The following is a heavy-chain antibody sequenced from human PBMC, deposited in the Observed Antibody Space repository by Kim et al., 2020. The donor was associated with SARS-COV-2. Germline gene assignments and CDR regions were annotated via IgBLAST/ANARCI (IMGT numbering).Heavy chain of an antibody. CDR1: GGSISSYY. CDR3: ARVGERGYCSSTSCPLGGGYYYYYGMDV. CDR2: IYYSGST. V-gene: IGHV4-59*13. J-gene: IGHJ6*02. D-gene: IGHD2-2*01. Sequence: SETLSLTCTVSGGSISSYYWSWIRQPPGKGLEWIGYIYYSGSTNYNPSLKSRVTISVDTSKNQFSLKLSSVTAADTAVYYCARVGERGYCSSTSCPLGGGYYYYYGMDVWGQGTTVTVSS.